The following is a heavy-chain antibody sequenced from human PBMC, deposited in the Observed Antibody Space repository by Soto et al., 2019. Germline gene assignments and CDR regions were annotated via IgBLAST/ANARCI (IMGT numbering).Heavy chain of an antibody. CDR1: GFTFSSYA. CDR2: ISYDGSKK. J-gene: IGHJ4*02. D-gene: IGHD3-16*01. Sequence: QVQLVESGGGVVQPGRSLRLSCAASGFTFSSYAMHWVRQAPGKGLEWVAVISYDGSKKYHADSVKGRFTISRDNTKNTLYLQMNSLRAEDTAVYYCAKDRVESGLGEVDYWGQGSLVTVSS. CDR3: AKDRVESGLGEVDY. V-gene: IGHV3-30*04.